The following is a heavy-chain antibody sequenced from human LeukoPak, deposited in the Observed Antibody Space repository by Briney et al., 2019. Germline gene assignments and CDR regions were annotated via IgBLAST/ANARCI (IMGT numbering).Heavy chain of an antibody. J-gene: IGHJ4*02. CDR3: ACITMVRGVSPFGY. D-gene: IGHD3-10*01. Sequence: PGGSLRLSCAASGFTFSSYGMHWVRQAPGKGLEWVAFIRYDGSNKYYADSVKGRFTISRDNSKNTLYLQMNSLRAEDTAVYYCACITMVRGVSPFGYWGQGTLVTVSS. CDR1: GFTFSSYG. CDR2: IRYDGSNK. V-gene: IGHV3-30*02.